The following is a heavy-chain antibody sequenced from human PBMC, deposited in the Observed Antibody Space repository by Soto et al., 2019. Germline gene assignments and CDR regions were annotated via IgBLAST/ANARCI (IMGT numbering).Heavy chain of an antibody. D-gene: IGHD3-16*01. Sequence: QVQLVQSGAEVKKPGSSVKVSCQASGGTFSSYAISWVRQAPGQGLEWMGGIIPIFGTANYAQKFQGRVTITEDESTRTGYMEVSRLRSEDTAVYYCARAGGAVRKINWFDPWGQGTPVTVSS. CDR1: GGTFSSYA. CDR3: ARAGGAVRKINWFDP. V-gene: IGHV1-69*01. CDR2: IIPIFGTA. J-gene: IGHJ5*02.